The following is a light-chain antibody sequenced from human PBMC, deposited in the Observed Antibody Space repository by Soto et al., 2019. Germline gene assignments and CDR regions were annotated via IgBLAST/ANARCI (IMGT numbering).Light chain of an antibody. Sequence: DIQMTQSPSTLSASVGDRVTITCRASQSISSWLAWYQQKPGTAPKLLIYKASSLESGVPSRFSGSGSGTEYTLTISSLQPDDFATYYCQQYNSYPIFTFGPGTKVDIK. CDR2: KAS. J-gene: IGKJ3*01. CDR1: QSISSW. V-gene: IGKV1-5*03. CDR3: QQYNSYPIFT.